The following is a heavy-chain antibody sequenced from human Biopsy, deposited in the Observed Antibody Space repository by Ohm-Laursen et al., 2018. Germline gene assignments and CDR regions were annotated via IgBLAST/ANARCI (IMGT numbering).Heavy chain of an antibody. CDR2: IKQDGSEK. V-gene: IGHV3-7*01. CDR1: GFTFSSFW. Sequence: SLRLSCAASGFTFSSFWMSWVRQAPGKGLEWVANIKQDGSEKNYVDSVKGRFTISRDNAKNSLLLQMNRLRVEDTAVYYCARAYSRGGYWGQGTLVTVSS. D-gene: IGHD2-15*01. CDR3: ARAYSRGGY. J-gene: IGHJ4*02.